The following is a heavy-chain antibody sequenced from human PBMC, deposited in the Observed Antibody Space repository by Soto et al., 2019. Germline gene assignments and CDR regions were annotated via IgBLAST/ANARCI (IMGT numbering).Heavy chain of an antibody. V-gene: IGHV1-69*13. CDR3: ARGTSNTAMVRDYYYYGMDV. Sequence: SVKVSCKASGGTFSSYAISWVRQAPGQGLEWMGGIIPIFGTANYAQKFQGRVTITADESTSTAYMELSSLRSEDTAVYYCARGTSNTAMVRDYYYYGMDVWGQGTTVTVSS. CDR2: IIPIFGTA. J-gene: IGHJ6*02. D-gene: IGHD5-18*01. CDR1: GGTFSSYA.